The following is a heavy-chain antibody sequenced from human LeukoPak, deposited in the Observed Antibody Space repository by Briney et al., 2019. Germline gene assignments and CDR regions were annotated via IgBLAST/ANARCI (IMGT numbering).Heavy chain of an antibody. CDR2: INPNTGGA. CDR1: GYTFTDYY. V-gene: IGHV1-2*02. D-gene: IGHD3-16*01. J-gene: IGHJ4*02. Sequence: ASVKVSCKASGYTFTDYYIHWVRQAPGQGLEYMGWINPNTGGASYAQRFRDRVTMSVDASIITVYMELSRLTGDDTAVHYCARGYPSAVPPDYWGQGGLVTVSS. CDR3: ARGYPSAVPPDY.